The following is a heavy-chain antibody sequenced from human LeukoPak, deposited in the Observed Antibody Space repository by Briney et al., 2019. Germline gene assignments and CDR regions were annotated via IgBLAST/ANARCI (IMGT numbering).Heavy chain of an antibody. CDR3: ARDVRTAYSNWFDP. J-gene: IGHJ5*02. CDR2: IWYDGSNK. V-gene: IGHV3-33*08. D-gene: IGHD4-11*01. CDR1: GFTFSSYE. Sequence: PGGSLRLSCAASGFTFSSYEMNWVRQAPGKGLEWVAVIWYDGSNKYYADSVKGRFTISRDNSKNTLYLQMNSLRAEDTAVYYCARDVRTAYSNWFDPWGQGTLVTVSS.